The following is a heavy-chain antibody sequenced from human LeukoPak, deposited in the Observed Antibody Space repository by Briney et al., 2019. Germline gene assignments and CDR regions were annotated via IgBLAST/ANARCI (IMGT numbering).Heavy chain of an antibody. J-gene: IGHJ5*02. Sequence: SETLSLTCAVYGGSFSGYYWSWIRQPPGKGLEWIGEINHSGSTNYNPSLKSRVTISVDTSKNQFSLKLSSVTAADTAVYYCAIHIVVVPAAKKKNWFDPWVQGTLVTVSS. CDR3: AIHIVVVPAAKKKNWFDP. CDR2: INHSGST. CDR1: GGSFSGYY. V-gene: IGHV4-34*01. D-gene: IGHD2-2*01.